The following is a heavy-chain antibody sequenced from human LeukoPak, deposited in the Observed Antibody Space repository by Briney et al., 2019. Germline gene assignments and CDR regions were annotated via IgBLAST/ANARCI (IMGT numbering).Heavy chain of an antibody. J-gene: IGHJ5*02. CDR2: IYYSGST. V-gene: IGHV4-31*03. D-gene: IGHD2-15*01. CDR3: AREEVAQNWFDP. Sequence: SETLSLTCTVSGGSISSGGYYWSWIRQHPGKGLEWIGYIYYSGSTYYNPSPKSRVTISVDTSKNQFSLKLSSVTAADTAVYHCAREEVAQNWFDPWGQGTLVTVSS. CDR1: GGSISSGGYY.